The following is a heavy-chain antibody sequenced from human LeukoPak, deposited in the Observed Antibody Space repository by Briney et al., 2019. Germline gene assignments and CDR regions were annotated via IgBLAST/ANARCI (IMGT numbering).Heavy chain of an antibody. CDR3: ARGPGIAVAGVFDY. CDR1: GYTFTSYG. Sequence: ASVKVSCKASGYTFTSYGINWVRQAPGQGLEWMRWISGHNGHTNYVQKMQGRVTMTTDTSTNTAYMKLRNLTSDDTAVYYCARGPGIAVAGVFDYWGQGSLVTVSS. V-gene: IGHV1-18*04. CDR2: ISGHNGHT. D-gene: IGHD6-19*01. J-gene: IGHJ4*02.